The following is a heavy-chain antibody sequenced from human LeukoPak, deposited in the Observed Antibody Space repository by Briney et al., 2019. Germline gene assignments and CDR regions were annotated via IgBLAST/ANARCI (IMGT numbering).Heavy chain of an antibody. D-gene: IGHD2-15*01. Sequence: GASVKVSCKASGYTFTSYDINWVRQATGQGLEWMGWMNPNSGNTGYAQKFQGRVTMTRDMSTSTVYMELSSLRSEDTAVYYCARDLGYCSGGSCYRTDAFDIWGQGTMVTVSS. V-gene: IGHV1-8*02. CDR2: MNPNSGNT. CDR3: ARDLGYCSGGSCYRTDAFDI. CDR1: GYTFTSYD. J-gene: IGHJ3*02.